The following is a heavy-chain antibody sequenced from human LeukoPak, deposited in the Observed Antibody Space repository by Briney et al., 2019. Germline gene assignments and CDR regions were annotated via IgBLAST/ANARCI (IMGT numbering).Heavy chain of an antibody. CDR1: GYTLTSYD. V-gene: IGHV1-8*01. CDR3: ARGVSKLYSGSYY. D-gene: IGHD1-26*01. CDR2: MNPNSGNR. J-gene: IGHJ4*02. Sequence: ASVKVSCKASGYTLTSYDINWVRQAPGQGLEWMGWMNPNSGNRGYAQKFQGRVTMTRNTSISTAYMELSSLRSEDTAVYYCARGVSKLYSGSYYWGQGTLVTVSS.